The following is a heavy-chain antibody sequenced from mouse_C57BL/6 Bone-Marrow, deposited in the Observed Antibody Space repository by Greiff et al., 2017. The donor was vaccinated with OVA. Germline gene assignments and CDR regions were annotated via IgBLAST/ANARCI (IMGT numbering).Heavy chain of an antibody. V-gene: IGHV1-81*01. J-gene: IGHJ3*01. CDR2: IYPRSGNT. Sequence: QVHVKQSGAELARPGASVKLSCKASGYTFTSYGISWVKQRTGQGLEWIGEIYPRSGNTYYNEKFKGKATLTADKSSSTAYMELRSLTSEDSAVYFCARPKLAWFAYWGQGTLVTVSA. D-gene: IGHD1-3*01. CDR1: GYTFTSYG. CDR3: ARPKLAWFAY.